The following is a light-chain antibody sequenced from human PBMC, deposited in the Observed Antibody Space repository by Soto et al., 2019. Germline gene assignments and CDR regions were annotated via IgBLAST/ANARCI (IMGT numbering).Light chain of an antibody. CDR2: TAS. J-gene: IGKJ2*01. Sequence: EIVLPQSPGTLSLSPGERATLSCSTSQSITNNYLARYQQKPVQPPRLLIYTASNRATGTPDRFSGSGSGTDFSLTSSRVEPEDFAVYYCQQPGSSRPTYTFGQGTKLDIK. CDR1: QSITNNY. CDR3: QQPGSSRPTYT. V-gene: IGKV3-20*01.